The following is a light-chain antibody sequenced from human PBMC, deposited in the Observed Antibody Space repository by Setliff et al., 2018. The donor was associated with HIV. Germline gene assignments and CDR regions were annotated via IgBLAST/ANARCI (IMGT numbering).Light chain of an antibody. CDR3: CSYAGTNTYV. CDR1: SSDVGSYNF. J-gene: IGLJ1*01. CDR2: QVN. V-gene: IGLV2-23*02. Sequence: QSALTQPASVSGSPGQSITISCTGSSSDVGSYNFVSWYQQHPGKAPKLMIYQVNKRPSGVSNRSSGSKSGNTASLTISGLQAEDETDYYCCSYAGTNTYVFGTGTKVTVL.